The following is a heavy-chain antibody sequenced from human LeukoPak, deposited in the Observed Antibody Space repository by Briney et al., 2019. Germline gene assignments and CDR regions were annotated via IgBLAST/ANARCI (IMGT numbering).Heavy chain of an antibody. CDR3: AKVRMVRGVIRRFPFDY. D-gene: IGHD3-10*01. CDR2: ISGSGGST. Sequence: GGSLRLSCAASGFTFSSYAMSWVRQAPGKGLEWVSAISGSGGSTYYADSVKGRFTISRDNYKNTLYLQMNSLRAEDTAVYYCAKVRMVRGVIRRFPFDYWGQGTLVTVSS. CDR1: GFTFSSYA. J-gene: IGHJ4*02. V-gene: IGHV3-23*01.